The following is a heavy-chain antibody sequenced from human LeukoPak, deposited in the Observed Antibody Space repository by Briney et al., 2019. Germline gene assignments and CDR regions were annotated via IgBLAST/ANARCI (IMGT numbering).Heavy chain of an antibody. CDR2: IYSGGST. CDR3: ARDMECSGGSCYSGY. CDR1: GFSVSSNY. D-gene: IGHD2-15*01. J-gene: IGHJ4*02. V-gene: IGHV3-53*01. Sequence: GGYLRLSCAASGFSVSSNYMSWVRQAPGQGLEWVSVIYSGGSTYFADSVKGRFTISRDKSKNTVYLQMNSLRAEDTAVYYCARDMECSGGSCYSGYWGQGTLVTVSS.